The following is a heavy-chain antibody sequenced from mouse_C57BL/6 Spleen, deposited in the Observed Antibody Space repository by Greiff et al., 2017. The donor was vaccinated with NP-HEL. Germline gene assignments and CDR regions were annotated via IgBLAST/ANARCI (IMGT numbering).Heavy chain of an antibody. CDR2: IDPENGDT. Sequence: EVQLQQSGAELVRPGASVKLSCTASGFNIKDDYMHWVKQRPEQGLEWIGWIDPENGDTEYASKFQGKATITADTSSNTAYLQLSSLTSEDTAVYYCTTGYDYDGGPDYWGQGTTLTVSS. D-gene: IGHD2-4*01. CDR1: GFNIKDDY. V-gene: IGHV14-4*01. CDR3: TTGYDYDGGPDY. J-gene: IGHJ2*01.